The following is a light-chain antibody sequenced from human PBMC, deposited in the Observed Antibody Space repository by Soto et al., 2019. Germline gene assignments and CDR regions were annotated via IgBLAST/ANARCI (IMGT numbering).Light chain of an antibody. CDR1: QSITTN. CDR3: QQYNDWPPLT. J-gene: IGKJ4*01. V-gene: IGKV3-15*01. Sequence: EKVLTQSPVTLSVSLGERATLSCRASQSITTNLAWYQQKPGQAPRLLIFGASHSATGIPARFSGSGSGTEFSLTISSLQSEDSAIYYCQQYNDWPPLTFGGGTKVEI. CDR2: GAS.